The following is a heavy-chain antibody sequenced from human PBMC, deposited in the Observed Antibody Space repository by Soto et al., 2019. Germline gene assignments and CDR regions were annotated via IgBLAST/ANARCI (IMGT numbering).Heavy chain of an antibody. CDR2: IYYSGST. V-gene: IGHV4-39*07. J-gene: IGHJ5*02. CDR3: ARGGVGSGSYNWFDP. Sequence: SETLSLTCTVSGGSISSTGYYWGWIRQPPGKGLEWIGSIYYSGSTSYNPSLQSRVTISVDTSKNQFSLKLSSVTAADTAVYYCARGGVGSGSYNWFDPWGQGALVTVSS. D-gene: IGHD3-10*01. CDR1: GGSISSTGYY.